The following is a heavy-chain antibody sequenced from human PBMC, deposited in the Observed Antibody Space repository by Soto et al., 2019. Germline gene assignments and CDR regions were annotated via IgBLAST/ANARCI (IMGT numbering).Heavy chain of an antibody. CDR3: ARHSPYYYDSSGYYYDGAFDI. J-gene: IGHJ3*02. CDR2: IYYSGST. Sequence: SETLSLTCTVSGGSISSYYWSWIRQPPGKGLEWIGYIYYSGSTNYNPSLKSRVTISVDTSKNQFSLKLSSVTAADTAVYYCARHSPYYYDSSGYYYDGAFDIWGQGTMVTVSS. V-gene: IGHV4-59*08. D-gene: IGHD3-22*01. CDR1: GGSISSYY.